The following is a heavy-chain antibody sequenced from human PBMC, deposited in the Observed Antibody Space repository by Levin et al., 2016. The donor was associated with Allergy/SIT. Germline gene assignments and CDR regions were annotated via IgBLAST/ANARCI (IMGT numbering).Heavy chain of an antibody. D-gene: IGHD7-27*01. Sequence: GESLKISCAASGFSFRNAWMSWVRQSPGKGLEWIGRIRSNADGGATEYPALVQGRFTISRDDSKTTVYLQMKSLETEDSAVYYCAELGIGYWGQGTLVNVSS. CDR1: GFSFRNAW. V-gene: IGHV3-15*01. J-gene: IGHJ4*02. CDR2: IRSNADGGAT. CDR3: AELGIGY.